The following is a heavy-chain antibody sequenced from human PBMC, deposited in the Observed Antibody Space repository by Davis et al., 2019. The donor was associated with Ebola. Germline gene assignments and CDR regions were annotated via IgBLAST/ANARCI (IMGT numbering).Heavy chain of an antibody. CDR1: GGSISSSSYY. CDR3: ARGHSYGSMVYGLDV. CDR2: IYYSGST. V-gene: IGHV4-39*01. Sequence: SETLSLTCTVSGGSISSSSYYWGWIRQPPGKGLEWIGNIYYSGSTYYNPSLKSRVTISVDTSKTQFSLKLSSVTAAGTAVYYCARGHSYGSMVYGLDVWGQGTTVTVSS. J-gene: IGHJ6*02. D-gene: IGHD5-18*01.